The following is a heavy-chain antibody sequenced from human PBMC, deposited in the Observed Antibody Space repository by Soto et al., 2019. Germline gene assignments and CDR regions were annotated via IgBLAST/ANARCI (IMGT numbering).Heavy chain of an antibody. J-gene: IGHJ4*02. Sequence: GGSLRLSCAASGFTFSSYWMSWVRQAPGKGLAWVADIKQDGTEKYYVDSVKGRFTISRDNAKNSLYLQMNSLRAEDTAVYYCARDKYYDFWIGYSNYYFDYWGQGALVTVSS. V-gene: IGHV3-7*03. CDR1: GFTFSSYW. CDR2: IKQDGTEK. D-gene: IGHD3-3*01. CDR3: ARDKYYDFWIGYSNYYFDY.